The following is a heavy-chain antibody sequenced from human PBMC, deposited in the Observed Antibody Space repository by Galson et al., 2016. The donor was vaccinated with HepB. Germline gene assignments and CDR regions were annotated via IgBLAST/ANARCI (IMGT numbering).Heavy chain of an antibody. D-gene: IGHD3-10*01. Sequence: SLRLSCAASGFSFSNYWMHWVRQAPGKGLVWVSRINEYGTTTDYADSVKGRFTISRDNAKNTLYLQMNSLRDEDTAVYYCARENVITKVRGLIAAYGMDVWGQGTTVTVSS. CDR3: ARENVITKVRGLIAAYGMDV. V-gene: IGHV3-74*01. CDR2: INEYGTTT. J-gene: IGHJ6*02. CDR1: GFSFSNYW.